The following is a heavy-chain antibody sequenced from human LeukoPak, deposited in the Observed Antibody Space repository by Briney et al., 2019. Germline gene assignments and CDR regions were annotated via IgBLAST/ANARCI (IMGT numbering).Heavy chain of an antibody. CDR1: RYTLTELS. D-gene: IGHD3-22*01. J-gene: IGHJ6*03. CDR3: ATNGHYDSSGYTNYYYYYMDV. Sequence: ASVKVSCKVSRYTLTELSMHWVRQAPGKGLEWMGGFDPEDGETIYAQKFQGRVTMTEDTSTDTAYMELSSLRSEDTAVYYCATNGHYDSSGYTNYYYYYMDVWGKGTTVTISS. V-gene: IGHV1-24*01. CDR2: FDPEDGET.